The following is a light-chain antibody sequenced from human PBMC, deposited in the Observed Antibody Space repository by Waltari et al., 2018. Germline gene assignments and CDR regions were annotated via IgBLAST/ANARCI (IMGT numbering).Light chain of an antibody. CDR1: SSDVGSYDL. V-gene: IGLV2-23*03. CDR2: EGN. CDR3: CSYAGDSAFVV. Sequence: QSALTQPASVSGSPGQSITISCTGTSSDVGSYDLVSWYQQHPGKAPKLMIYEGNKRPSGVSNRFSGSKSGNTASLTISGLQAEDEADYCCCSYAGDSAFVVLGGGTKLTVL. J-gene: IGLJ2*01.